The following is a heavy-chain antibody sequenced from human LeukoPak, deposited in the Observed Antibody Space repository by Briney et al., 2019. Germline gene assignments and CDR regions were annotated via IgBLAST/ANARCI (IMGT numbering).Heavy chain of an antibody. Sequence: PGGSLRLSCAASGFTFSSYWMHWVRQAPGKGLVWVSRINSDGSSTSYADSVKGRFTISRDNAKNTLYLQMNSLRAEDTAVYYCERDLSSSWYSWPSDYWGQGTLVTVSS. CDR1: GFTFSSYW. D-gene: IGHD6-13*01. CDR2: INSDGSST. J-gene: IGHJ4*02. CDR3: ERDLSSSWYSWPSDY. V-gene: IGHV3-74*01.